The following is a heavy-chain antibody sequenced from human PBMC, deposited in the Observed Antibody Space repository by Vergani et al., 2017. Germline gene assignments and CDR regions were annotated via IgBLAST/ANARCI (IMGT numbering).Heavy chain of an antibody. V-gene: IGHV4-39*01. CDR1: GDSIISRSYY. D-gene: IGHD3-16*01. CDR2: IYNSGNG. CDR3: ASGKYYSDSTSHFRGRYFDV. J-gene: IGHJ2*01. Sequence: QMQLQESGPGLVKASETLSLTCTVSGDSIISRSYYWGWIRQPPGKGLEWIGSIYNSGNGDSSSSLKSRVTISADTSKNQLSLRLTSVTAADTAVYYCASGKYYSDSTSHFRGRYFDVWGRGTLGTVPS.